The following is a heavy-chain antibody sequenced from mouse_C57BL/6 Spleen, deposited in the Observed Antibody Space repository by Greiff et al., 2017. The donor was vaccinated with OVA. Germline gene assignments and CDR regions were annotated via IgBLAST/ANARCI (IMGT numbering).Heavy chain of an antibody. J-gene: IGHJ3*01. Sequence: QVHVKQPGAELVRPGASVTLSCKASGYTFTDYEMHWVKQTPVHGLEWIGAIDPETGGTAYNQKFKGKAILTADKSSSTAYMELRSLTSEDSAVYYCTRSLGGSSPFAYWGQGTLVTVSA. D-gene: IGHD1-1*01. V-gene: IGHV1-15*01. CDR2: IDPETGGT. CDR1: GYTFTDYE. CDR3: TRSLGGSSPFAY.